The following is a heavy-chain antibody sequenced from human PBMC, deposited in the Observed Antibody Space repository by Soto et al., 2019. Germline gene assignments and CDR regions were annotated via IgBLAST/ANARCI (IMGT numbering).Heavy chain of an antibody. V-gene: IGHV5-10-1*01. D-gene: IGHD6-13*01. J-gene: IGHJ4*02. Sequence: GESLKISCKGSGYSFTSYWISWVRQMPGKGLEWMGRIDPSDSYTNYSPSFQGHVTISADKSISTAYLQWSSLKASDTAMYYCARIPPIEIAPSPFDYWGQGTLVTVSS. CDR1: GYSFTSYW. CDR3: ARIPPIEIAPSPFDY. CDR2: IDPSDSYT.